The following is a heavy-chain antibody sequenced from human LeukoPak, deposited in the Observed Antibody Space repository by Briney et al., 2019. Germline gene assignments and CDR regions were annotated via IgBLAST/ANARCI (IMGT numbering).Heavy chain of an antibody. D-gene: IGHD4-11*01. CDR3: ARGCGTVTTYYYYGMDV. J-gene: IGHJ6*02. V-gene: IGHV4-34*01. CDR1: GGSFSGYY. Sequence: SETLSLTCAVYGGSFSGYYWSWIRQPPGKGLEWIGEINHSGSTNYNPSLKSRVTISVDTSKNQFSLKLSSVTAADTAVYYCARGCGTVTTYYYYGMDVWGQGTTVTVSS. CDR2: INHSGST.